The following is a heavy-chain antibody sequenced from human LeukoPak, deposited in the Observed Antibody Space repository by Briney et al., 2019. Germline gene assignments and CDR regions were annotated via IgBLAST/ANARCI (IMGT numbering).Heavy chain of an antibody. Sequence: GGSLRLSCAASGFTFSSYSMNWVRQAPGKGLEWVSSITSSSHYISYGDSEKGRFTISRDNGKNSLYLQLNSLRDDDTAVYYCARVEMTNAYWFFDLWGRGTLVTVSS. D-gene: IGHD5-24*01. CDR1: GFTFSSYS. V-gene: IGHV3-21*01. J-gene: IGHJ2*01. CDR3: ARVEMTNAYWFFDL. CDR2: ITSSSHYI.